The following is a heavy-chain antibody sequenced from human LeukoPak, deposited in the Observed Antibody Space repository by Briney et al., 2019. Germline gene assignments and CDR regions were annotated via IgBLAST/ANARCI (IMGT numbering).Heavy chain of an antibody. V-gene: IGHV3-33*01. D-gene: IGHD3-10*01. CDR2: IWYDGSNK. CDR3: ARGDLGDYYGSGSRIDY. J-gene: IGHJ4*02. Sequence: GRSLRLSCAASGFTFSSYGVHWVRQAPGKGLEWVAVIWYDGSNKYYADSVKGRFTISRDNSKNTLYLQMNSLRAEDTAVYYCARGDLGDYYGSGSRIDYWGQGTLVTVSS. CDR1: GFTFSSYG.